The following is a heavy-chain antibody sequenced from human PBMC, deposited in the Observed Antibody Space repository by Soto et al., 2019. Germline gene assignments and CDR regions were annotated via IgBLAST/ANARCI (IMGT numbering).Heavy chain of an antibody. V-gene: IGHV4-4*02. J-gene: IGHJ4*02. Sequence: SETLSLTCAVSCDSISGNNWWNWVRQSPGKGVEWIGEIYHRGSTSYNPSLKSRATISIDMSKSQFSLKLSSVTAADTAVYYCASRYSYSWDSYFNYWGQGTLVTVS. CDR1: CDSISGNNW. CDR3: ASRYSYSWDSYFNY. CDR2: IYHRGST. D-gene: IGHD6-13*01.